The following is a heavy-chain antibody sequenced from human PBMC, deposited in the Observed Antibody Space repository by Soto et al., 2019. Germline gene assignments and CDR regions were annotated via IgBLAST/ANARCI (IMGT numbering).Heavy chain of an antibody. CDR3: AADRSYDFWSGLSHWFDP. CDR2: IVVGSGNT. Sequence: ASVKVSCKASGFTFTSSAVQWVRQARGQRLEWIGWIVVGSGNTNYAQKFQERVTITRDMSTSTAYMELSSLRSEDTAVYYCAADRSYDFWSGLSHWFDPWGQGTLVTVPS. V-gene: IGHV1-58*01. D-gene: IGHD3-3*01. J-gene: IGHJ5*02. CDR1: GFTFTSSA.